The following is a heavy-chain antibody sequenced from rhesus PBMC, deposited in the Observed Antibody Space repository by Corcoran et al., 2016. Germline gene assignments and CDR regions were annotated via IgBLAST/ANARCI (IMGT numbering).Heavy chain of an antibody. V-gene: IGHV4-80*01. CDR2: VNGKSGHA. D-gene: IGHD2-21*01. Sequence: QVQLQESGPGLVKPSETLSLTCAVSGGSFSTYWLYWIRQPPGEGLEWIGEVNGKSGHANYNPSLKSRVTISKDASNNQFSLKLTSVTAADTAVYYCVRYGCPIGGGCFFFDSWGQGVLVTVSS. J-gene: IGHJ4*01. CDR1: GGSFSTYW. CDR3: VRYGCPIGGGCFFFDS.